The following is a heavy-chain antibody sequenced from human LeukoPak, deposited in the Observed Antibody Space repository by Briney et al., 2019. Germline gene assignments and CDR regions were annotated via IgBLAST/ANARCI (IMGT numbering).Heavy chain of an antibody. CDR2: IYSSGTT. Sequence: SETLSLTCTVSGGSIRSYYWNWIRQPAGKGLESIGRIYSSGTTNYNPSLKSRVTMSVDMSTNQFSLRLSSVTAADTAIYYCARDGYTASYYSLDYWGQGILVTVSS. D-gene: IGHD1-26*01. CDR3: ARDGYTASYYSLDY. J-gene: IGHJ4*02. V-gene: IGHV4-4*07. CDR1: GGSIRSYY.